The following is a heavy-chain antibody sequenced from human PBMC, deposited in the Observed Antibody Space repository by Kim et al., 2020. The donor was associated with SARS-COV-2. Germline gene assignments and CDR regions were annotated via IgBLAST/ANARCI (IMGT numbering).Heavy chain of an antibody. CDR2: IYHSGST. CDR1: GGSISSSNW. V-gene: IGHV4-4*02. D-gene: IGHD1-26*01. Sequence: SETLSLTCAASGGSISSSNWWSWVRQPPGKGLEWIGEIYHSGSTNYNPSLKSRVTISVDKSKNQFSLKLSSVTAADTAVYYCARSRVLRQKTHFDYWGQGTLVTVSS. J-gene: IGHJ4*02. CDR3: ARSRVLRQKTHFDY.